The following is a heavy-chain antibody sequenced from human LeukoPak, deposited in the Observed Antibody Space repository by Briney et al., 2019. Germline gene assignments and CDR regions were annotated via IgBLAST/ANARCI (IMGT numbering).Heavy chain of an antibody. V-gene: IGHV3-72*01. CDR2: TRNKANSYTT. CDR3: ARELQMSGDPPH. J-gene: IGHJ1*01. D-gene: IGHD4-17*01. CDR1: GFTFSDHY. Sequence: GGSLRLSCAASGFTFSDHYMDWVRQAPGKGLEWVGRTRNKANSYTTEYAASVKGRFTISRDDSKNSLYLQMNSLKTEDTAVYYCARELQMSGDPPHWGQGTLVTVSS.